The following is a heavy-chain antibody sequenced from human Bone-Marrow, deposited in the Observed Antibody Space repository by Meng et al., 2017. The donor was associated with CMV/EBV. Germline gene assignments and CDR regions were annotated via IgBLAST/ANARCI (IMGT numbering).Heavy chain of an antibody. D-gene: IGHD2-21*01. CDR3: AKADCGGNCPFDY. Sequence: GESLKISCAASGFTFSSYWMSWVRQAPGKGLEWVANIKQDGSEKYYVDSVKGRFTISRDNAKNSLYLQMNSLRPEDTALYYCAKADCGGNCPFDYWGQGTLVTVSS. J-gene: IGHJ4*02. CDR2: IKQDGSEK. CDR1: GFTFSSYW. V-gene: IGHV3-7*03.